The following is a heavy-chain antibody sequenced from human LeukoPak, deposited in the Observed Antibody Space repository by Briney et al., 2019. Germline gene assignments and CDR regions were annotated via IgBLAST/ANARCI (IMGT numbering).Heavy chain of an antibody. CDR2: IRYDGSNK. D-gene: IGHD2-21*02. CDR3: ARSMVTSYRFDY. CDR1: GFTFSSYG. J-gene: IGHJ4*02. Sequence: PGGSLRLSCAASGFTFSSYGMHWVRQAPGKGLEWVAFIRYDGSNKYYADSVKGRFTISRDNSKNTLYLQMNSLRAEDTAVYYCARSMVTSYRFDYWGQGTLVTVSS. V-gene: IGHV3-30*02.